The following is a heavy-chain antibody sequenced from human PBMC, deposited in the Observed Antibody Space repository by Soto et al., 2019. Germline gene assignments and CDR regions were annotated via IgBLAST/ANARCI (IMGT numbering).Heavy chain of an antibody. CDR2: INPSGGST. D-gene: IGHD2-15*01. V-gene: IGHV1-46*01. Sequence: ASVKVSCKASGYNFTSYYMHWVRQAPGQGLEWLGIINPSGGSTSYAQKFQGRVTMTRDTSTSTVYMELSSLRSEDTAVYYCARDPRGCSGGSCYFDYWGQGTLVTVS. CDR3: ARDPRGCSGGSCYFDY. J-gene: IGHJ4*02. CDR1: GYNFTSYY.